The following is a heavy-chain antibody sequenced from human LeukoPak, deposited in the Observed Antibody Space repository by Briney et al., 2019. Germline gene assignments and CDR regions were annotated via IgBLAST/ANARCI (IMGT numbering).Heavy chain of an antibody. Sequence: AGGSLRLSCAASGFTVRSNYMSWVRQAPGKGLEWVSAIYSDVNTFYADSVKGRFTISRDNSKNTLFLQMNSLRAEDTAVYFCASLRARGDAFDIWGQGTMVTVSS. V-gene: IGHV3-53*01. J-gene: IGHJ3*02. CDR1: GFTVRSNY. CDR2: IYSDVNT. D-gene: IGHD3-10*01. CDR3: ASLRARGDAFDI.